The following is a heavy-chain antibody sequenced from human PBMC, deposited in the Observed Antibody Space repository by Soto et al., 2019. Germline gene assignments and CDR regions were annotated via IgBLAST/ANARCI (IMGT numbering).Heavy chain of an antibody. CDR1: GFTFSSYG. CDR2: IWYDGSNK. D-gene: IGHD6-13*01. Sequence: GGSLRLSCAASGFTFSSYGMHWVRQAPGKGLEWVAVIWYDGSNKYYADSVKGRFTISRDNSKNTLYLQMNSLRAEDTAVYYCARVRRYSSSWPDYYYYGMDVWGQGTTVTVSS. CDR3: ARVRRYSSSWPDYYYYGMDV. J-gene: IGHJ6*02. V-gene: IGHV3-33*01.